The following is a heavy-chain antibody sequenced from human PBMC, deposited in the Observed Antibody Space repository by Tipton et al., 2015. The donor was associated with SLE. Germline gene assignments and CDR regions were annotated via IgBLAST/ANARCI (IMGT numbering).Heavy chain of an antibody. CDR1: GGSISSHY. D-gene: IGHD3-10*01. J-gene: IGHJ5*02. Sequence: TLSLTCTVSGGSISSHYWSWIRQPPGKGLEWIGYIYYTGSTNYNPSLKNRVTISVDTSKNQFSLKLSSVTAADTAVYYCAGVGLLWFRDYNWFDPWGQGTLVTVSS. V-gene: IGHV4-59*11. CDR2: IYYTGST. CDR3: AGVGLLWFRDYNWFDP.